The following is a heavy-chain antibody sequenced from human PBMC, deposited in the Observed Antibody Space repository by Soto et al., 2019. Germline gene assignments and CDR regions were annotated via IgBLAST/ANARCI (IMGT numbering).Heavy chain of an antibody. V-gene: IGHV4-59*08. Sequence: QVQLQESGPGLVKPSETLSLTCTVSGGSISSYYWSWIRQPPGKGLEWIGYIYYSGSTNYNPSLNCRVTISVDTSKNQFSLKLSAVTAADTAVYYCARSLYCSSTSCYAGQFDPWGQGTLVTVSS. D-gene: IGHD2-2*01. J-gene: IGHJ5*02. CDR1: GGSISSYY. CDR2: IYYSGST. CDR3: ARSLYCSSTSCYAGQFDP.